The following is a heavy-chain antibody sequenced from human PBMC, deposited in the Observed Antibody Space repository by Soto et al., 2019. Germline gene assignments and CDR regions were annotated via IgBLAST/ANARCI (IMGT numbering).Heavy chain of an antibody. CDR3: ARRTRGAGWFDP. V-gene: IGHV3-11*01. Sequence: GGSLRLSCAASGFTFSDNYMTWIRQAPGRGLEWVAYISDSGNIIYYADSVQGRFTVPRDSAKNSLYLQMNSLSAEDTAVYYCARRTRGAGWFDPWGQGTLVTVSS. D-gene: IGHD6-19*01. J-gene: IGHJ5*02. CDR2: ISDSGNII. CDR1: GFTFSDNY.